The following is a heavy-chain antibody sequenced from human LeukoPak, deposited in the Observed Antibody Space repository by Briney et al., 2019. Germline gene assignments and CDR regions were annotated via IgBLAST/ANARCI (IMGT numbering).Heavy chain of an antibody. CDR1: GFTFSSYE. V-gene: IGHV3-21*01. D-gene: IGHD3-10*01. CDR2: ISSSGSYI. Sequence: GSLRLSCAASGFTFSSYEMNWVRQAPGKGLECVSSISSSGSYIYYADSVKGRFTISRDNAKNSLYLQMNSLRAEDTAVYYCARVLSSGSGSYYLGGNYYYYGMDVWGQGTTVTVSS. CDR3: ARVLSSGSGSYYLGGNYYYYGMDV. J-gene: IGHJ6*02.